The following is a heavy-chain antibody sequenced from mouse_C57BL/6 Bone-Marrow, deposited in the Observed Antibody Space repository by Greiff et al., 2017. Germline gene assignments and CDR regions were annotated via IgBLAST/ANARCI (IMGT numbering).Heavy chain of an antibody. V-gene: IGHV1-69*01. J-gene: IGHJ2*01. CDR3: AREGYYYPYCFDY. CDR2: IDPSDSYT. D-gene: IGHD1-1*01. Sequence: VQLQQPGAELVMPGASVKLSCKASGYTFTSYWMHWVKQRPGQGLEWIGEIDPSDSYTNYNQKFKGKFTLTVDKSSSTAYMQLSSLTSEDSAVYYCAREGYYYPYCFDYWGQGTTLTVSS. CDR1: GYTFTSYW.